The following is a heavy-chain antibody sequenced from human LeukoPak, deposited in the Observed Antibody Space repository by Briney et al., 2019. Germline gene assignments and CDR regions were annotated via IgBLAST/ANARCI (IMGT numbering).Heavy chain of an antibody. D-gene: IGHD2-15*01. J-gene: IGHJ4*02. CDR2: IKLDGTKK. CDR1: GINFSNYW. CDR3: ATVAGDCSGGRCYLLRFDY. Sequence: GGSLRLSVTASGINFSNYWMSWVRQAPGKGLVWVANIKLDGTKKDYVDSVKGRFTIFRDNAKNSLYLQMNNLRGDDTAVYYCATVAGDCSGGRCYLLRFDYWGQGTLVTVSS. V-gene: IGHV3-7*01.